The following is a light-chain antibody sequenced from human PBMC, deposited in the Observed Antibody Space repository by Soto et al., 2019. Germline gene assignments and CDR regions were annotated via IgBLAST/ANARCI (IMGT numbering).Light chain of an antibody. Sequence: QSVLTQPASVSGSPGQSITISCTGTSSDIGDYNYVSWYQQYPGKVPKLVIYDVSHRPSGVSNRFSGSKSGNTASLTISGLQAEDEADYYCSSSTTTTSLAVFGGGTKVTVL. J-gene: IGLJ3*02. CDR3: SSSTTTTSLAV. V-gene: IGLV2-14*01. CDR1: SSDIGDYNY. CDR2: DVS.